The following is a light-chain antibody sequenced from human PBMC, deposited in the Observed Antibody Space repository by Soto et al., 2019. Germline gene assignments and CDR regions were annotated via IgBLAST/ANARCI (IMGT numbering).Light chain of an antibody. J-gene: IGKJ1*01. CDR1: QSISSW. CDR3: QQCNSYPPT. Sequence: DIQMTQSPSTLSASVGDRVTITGRASQSISSWLAWYQQKPGKAPKVLIYKASNLQSGVPSRFSGSGSGTDFTLTISSLQPDDFATYYCQQCNSYPPTFGQGTTVDIK. V-gene: IGKV1-5*03. CDR2: KAS.